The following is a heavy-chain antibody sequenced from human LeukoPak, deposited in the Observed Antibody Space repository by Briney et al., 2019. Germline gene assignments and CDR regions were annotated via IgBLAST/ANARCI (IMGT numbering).Heavy chain of an antibody. CDR3: ARALNYYDSSGYAPFDY. CDR2: IIPIFGTA. Sequence: SVNVACQASGGTFSSYAISWVRQPPGQGREWMGGIIPIFGTANYAQKFQGRDTITADESTSTAYMELSRLRSEDTAVYYCARALNYYDSSGYAPFDYWGQGTLVTVSS. V-gene: IGHV1-69*01. CDR1: GGTFSSYA. J-gene: IGHJ4*02. D-gene: IGHD3-22*01.